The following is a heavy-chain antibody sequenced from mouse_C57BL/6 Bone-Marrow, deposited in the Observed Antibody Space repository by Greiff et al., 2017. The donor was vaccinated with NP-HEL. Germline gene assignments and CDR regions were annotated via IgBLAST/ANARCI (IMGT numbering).Heavy chain of an antibody. Sequence: QVQLQQSGAELVRPGTSVKVSCKASGYAFTNYLIELVKQRPGQGLEWIGVINPGSGGTNYNEKFKGKATLTADKSSSTAYMQLSSLTSEDSAVYFCARGYYGSSYWGQGTLVTVSA. D-gene: IGHD1-1*01. J-gene: IGHJ3*01. CDR3: ARGYYGSSY. V-gene: IGHV1-54*01. CDR1: GYAFTNYL. CDR2: INPGSGGT.